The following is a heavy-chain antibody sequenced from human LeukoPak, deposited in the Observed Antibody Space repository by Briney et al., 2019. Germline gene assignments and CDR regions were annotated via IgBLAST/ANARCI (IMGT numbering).Heavy chain of an antibody. D-gene: IGHD1-26*01. V-gene: IGHV4-61*08. CDR1: GGSISSGGYC. CDR3: ARETRSGRFDY. Sequence: SETLSLTCTVSGGSISSGGYCWSWIRQRPGLGLEWIGYIYYSGSTNYNPSLKSRVTMSVDTSKNQFSLKLSSVTAADTAVYYCARETRSGRFDYWGQGTLVTVSS. J-gene: IGHJ4*02. CDR2: IYYSGST.